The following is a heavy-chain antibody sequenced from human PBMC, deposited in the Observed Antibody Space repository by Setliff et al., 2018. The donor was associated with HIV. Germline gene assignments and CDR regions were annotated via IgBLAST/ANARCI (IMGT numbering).Heavy chain of an antibody. Sequence: ETLSLSCAASGFTFSYYAMNWVRQAPGKGLEWVSSITSNGGTKYYADSVRGRFILSRDNSKNMLYLQMNSLRAADTAVYYCAKDTEGYYDSSGYINPYFDYWGQGTVVTVSS. D-gene: IGHD3-22*01. J-gene: IGHJ4*02. CDR3: AKDTEGYYDSSGYINPYFDY. CDR1: GFTFSYYA. CDR2: ITSNGGTK. V-gene: IGHV3-23*01.